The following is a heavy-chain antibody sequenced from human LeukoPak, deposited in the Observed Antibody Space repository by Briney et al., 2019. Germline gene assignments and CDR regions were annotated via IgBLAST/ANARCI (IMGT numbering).Heavy chain of an antibody. J-gene: IGHJ5*02. D-gene: IGHD3-10*01. Sequence: ASVKVSCKVSGYTLTELSMHWVRQAPGKGLERVGGFDPEDGETSYAQKFQGRVTMTEDTSTDTVYMELSSLRSEDTAVYYCATGDTMVRGVTGGYWFDPWGQGTLVTVSS. CDR3: ATGDTMVRGVTGGYWFDP. CDR2: FDPEDGET. CDR1: GYTLTELS. V-gene: IGHV1-24*01.